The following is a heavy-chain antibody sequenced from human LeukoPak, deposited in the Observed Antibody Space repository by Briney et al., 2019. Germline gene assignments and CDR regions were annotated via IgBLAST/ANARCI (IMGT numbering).Heavy chain of an antibody. CDR2: FDPEDGET. CDR3: ATLYYYDSSGYYYRSGCYFDY. D-gene: IGHD3-22*01. CDR1: GYTLTELS. V-gene: IGHV1-24*01. J-gene: IGHJ4*02. Sequence: ASVKVSCKVSGYTLTELSMHWVRQAPGKGLEWMGGFDPEDGETIYAQKFQGRVTMTEDTSTDTAYMELSSLRSEDTAVYCCATLYYYDSSGYYYRSGCYFDYWGQGTLVTVSS.